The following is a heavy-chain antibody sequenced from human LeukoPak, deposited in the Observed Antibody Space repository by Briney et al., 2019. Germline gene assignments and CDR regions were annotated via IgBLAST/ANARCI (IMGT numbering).Heavy chain of an antibody. V-gene: IGHV7-4-1*02. D-gene: IGHD2-15*01. CDR2: INTNTGNP. CDR3: ARGADIVVVVADPSWFDP. Sequence: ASVSVSWKASGYTFTSYAMNWVRQAPGQGLEWMGWINTNTGNPTYAQGFTGRFVFSLDTSVSTAYLQISSLKAEDTAVYYCARGADIVVVVADPSWFDPWGQGTLVTVSS. J-gene: IGHJ5*02. CDR1: GYTFTSYA.